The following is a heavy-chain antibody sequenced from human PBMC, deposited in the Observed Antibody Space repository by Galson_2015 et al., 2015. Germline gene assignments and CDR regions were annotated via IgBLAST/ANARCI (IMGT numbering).Heavy chain of an antibody. Sequence: ISGSGGSTYYADSVEGRFTISRDNSKNTLYLQMNSLRAEDTAIYYCAKDMATLVGAHDYWGQGTLVTVSS. J-gene: IGHJ4*02. V-gene: IGHV3-23*01. CDR2: ISGSGGST. CDR3: AKDMATLVGAHDY. D-gene: IGHD1-26*01.